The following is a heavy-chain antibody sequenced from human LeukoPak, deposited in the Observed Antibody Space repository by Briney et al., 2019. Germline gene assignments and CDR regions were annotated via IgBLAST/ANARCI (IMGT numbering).Heavy chain of an antibody. D-gene: IGHD4-17*01. Sequence: GESLRLSCAASGFTFSSYWMSWVRQAPGKGLEWVANIKQDGSEKYYVDSVKGRFTISRDNAKNSLYLQMNSLRAEDTAVYYCARATTVTTSPSGYFDYWGQGTLVTVSS. CDR1: GFTFSSYW. CDR2: IKQDGSEK. CDR3: ARATTVTTSPSGYFDY. J-gene: IGHJ4*02. V-gene: IGHV3-7*04.